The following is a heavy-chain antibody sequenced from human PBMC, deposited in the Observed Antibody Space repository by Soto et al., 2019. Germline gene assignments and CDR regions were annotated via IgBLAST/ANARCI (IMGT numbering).Heavy chain of an antibody. D-gene: IGHD2-15*01. Sequence: SETLSLTCAVSGGSISNGGYSWSWIRQPPGKGLEWIGYMYHSGSTYYNPSLKSRVTISLDKSNNQFSLRLTSMTAADTAVYYCATLPPRIVVVMTDLPTWGQGTLVTVSS. V-gene: IGHV4-30-2*01. J-gene: IGHJ5*02. CDR2: MYHSGST. CDR3: ATLPPRIVVVMTDLPT. CDR1: GGSISNGGYS.